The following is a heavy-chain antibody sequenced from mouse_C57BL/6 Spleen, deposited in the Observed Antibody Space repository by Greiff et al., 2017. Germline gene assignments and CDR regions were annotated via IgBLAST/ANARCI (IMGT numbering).Heavy chain of an antibody. CDR3: ARGGYYYAMDY. CDR1: GYTFTSYW. CDR2: INPSSGYT. J-gene: IGHJ4*01. Sequence: VQLQQSGAALSPPFPSFNLSCKSSGYTFTSYWMHWVKQRPGQGLEWIGYINPSSGYTKYNQKFKDKATLTADKSSSTAYMQLSSLTYEDSAVYYCARGGYYYAMDYWGQGTSVTVSS. V-gene: IGHV1-7*01.